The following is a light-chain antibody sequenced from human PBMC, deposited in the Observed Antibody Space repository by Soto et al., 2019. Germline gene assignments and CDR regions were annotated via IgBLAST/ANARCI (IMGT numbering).Light chain of an antibody. V-gene: IGLV2-23*01. Sequence: LTQPASVSGSPGQSITISCTGTSSDVGSYNLVSWYQQHPGKAPKLMIYEGSKRPSGVSNRFSGSKSGNTASLTISGLQAEDEADYYCCSYAGSSTWVFGGGTKVTVL. J-gene: IGLJ3*02. CDR3: CSYAGSSTWV. CDR2: EGS. CDR1: SSDVGSYNL.